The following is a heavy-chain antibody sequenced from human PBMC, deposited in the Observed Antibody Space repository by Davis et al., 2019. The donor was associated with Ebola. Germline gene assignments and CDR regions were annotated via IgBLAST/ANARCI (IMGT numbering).Heavy chain of an antibody. V-gene: IGHV5-51*01. D-gene: IGHD2-8*02. CDR1: GYSFTSYW. CDR2: IYTGDSDT. CDR3: ASLRRTITGMDDAFDI. Sequence: GESLKISCKGSGYSFTSYWIGWVRQMPGKGLEWMGIIYTGDSDTRYSPSFRGQVTISADKSTKTAFLQWSRLKASDTAMYYCASLRRTITGMDDAFDIWGQGTVVTVSS. J-gene: IGHJ3*02.